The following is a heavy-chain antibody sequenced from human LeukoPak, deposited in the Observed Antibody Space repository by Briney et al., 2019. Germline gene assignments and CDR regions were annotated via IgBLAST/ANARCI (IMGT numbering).Heavy chain of an antibody. CDR1: GFTFSRYW. CDR3: ALHSSGYSFDY. V-gene: IGHV3-7*03. D-gene: IGHD3-22*01. Sequence: PGGSLRLSCAASGFTFSRYWMSWVRQAPGKGPEWVANIKEDGSEKYYVASVRGRFTISRDNAKNSLYLQMNSLRAEDTAVYYCALHSSGYSFDYWGQGTLVTVSS. CDR2: IKEDGSEK. J-gene: IGHJ4*02.